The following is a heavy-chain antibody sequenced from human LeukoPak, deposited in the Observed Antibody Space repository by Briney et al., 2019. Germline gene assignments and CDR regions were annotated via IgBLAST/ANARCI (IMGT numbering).Heavy chain of an antibody. CDR1: GGTFSSYA. Sequence: GASVKVSCKASGGTFSSYAISWVRQAPGQGLEWMGGIIPIFGTANYAQKFQGRVTITADESTSTAYMELSSLRSEDAAVYYCARDILRGIVEVPAVNYYYYYGMDVWGKGTTVTVSS. CDR2: IIPIFGTA. V-gene: IGHV1-69*13. D-gene: IGHD2-2*01. J-gene: IGHJ6*04. CDR3: ARDILRGIVEVPAVNYYYYYGMDV.